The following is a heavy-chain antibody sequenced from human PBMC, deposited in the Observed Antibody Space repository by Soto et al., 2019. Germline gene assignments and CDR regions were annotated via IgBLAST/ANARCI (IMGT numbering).Heavy chain of an antibody. CDR3: ARMRYYGSGSYYSNFDY. CDR2: IYHSGST. Sequence: SETLSLTCAVSSGSISSSNWWSWVRQPPGKGLEWIGEIYHSGSTNYNPSLKSRVTISVDKSKNQFSLKLSSVTAADTAVYYCARMRYYGSGSYYSNFDYWGQGTLVTVSS. D-gene: IGHD3-10*01. CDR1: SGSISSSNW. V-gene: IGHV4-4*02. J-gene: IGHJ4*02.